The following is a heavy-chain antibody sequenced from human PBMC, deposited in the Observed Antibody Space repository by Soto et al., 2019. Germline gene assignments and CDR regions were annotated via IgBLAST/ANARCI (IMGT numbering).Heavy chain of an antibody. D-gene: IGHD1-26*01. Sequence: QVQLVESGGGVVQPGRSLRLSCAASGFTFSSYAMHWVRQAPGKGLEWVAVISYDGSNKYYADSVKGRFTISRNNSKNTLYQQMNSLRAEDTAVYYCARVPKSYSGNYPWGQGTLVTVSS. V-gene: IGHV3-30-3*01. CDR3: ARVPKSYSGNYP. CDR2: ISYDGSNK. CDR1: GFTFSSYA. J-gene: IGHJ5*02.